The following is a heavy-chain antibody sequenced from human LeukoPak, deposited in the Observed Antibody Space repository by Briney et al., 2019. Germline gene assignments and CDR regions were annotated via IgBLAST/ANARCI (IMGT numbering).Heavy chain of an antibody. V-gene: IGHV3-23*01. CDR2: ISGSGGST. J-gene: IGHJ4*02. Sequence: PGGSLRLSCAASGFTFSTYGMSWVRQAPGKGLEWVSAISGSGGSTYYADSVKGRFTISRDNSKNTLYLQMNSLRAEDTAVYYCAKHEYYGSGSYCDYWGQGTLVTVSS. CDR3: AKHEYYGSGSYCDY. D-gene: IGHD3-10*01. CDR1: GFTFSTYG.